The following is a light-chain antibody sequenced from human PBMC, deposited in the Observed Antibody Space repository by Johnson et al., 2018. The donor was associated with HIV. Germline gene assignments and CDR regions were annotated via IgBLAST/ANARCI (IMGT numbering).Light chain of an antibody. CDR2: ENN. V-gene: IGLV1-51*02. CDR3: GGWDSSLSAGL. Sequence: QSVLTQPPSVSAAPGQKVTISCSGSSSNIGNNYVAWYQQLPGTAPKLLIYENNKRPSGIPDRFSGSKSGTSATLVLTGLQTGDEAEYYCGGWDSSLSAGLFVTWTKVTVL. CDR1: SSNIGNNY. J-gene: IGLJ1*01.